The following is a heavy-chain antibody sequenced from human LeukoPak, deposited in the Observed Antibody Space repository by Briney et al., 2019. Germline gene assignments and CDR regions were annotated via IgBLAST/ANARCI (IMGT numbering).Heavy chain of an antibody. CDR3: ARDRLDIVVVPAVMTLYYYFYIDV. D-gene: IGHD2-2*01. Sequence: GGSLTLSCTASGFTVSSNYLSWVRQAPGKGLEWVSVIYSGGSTYYADSVKGRFTISRDNSKNTLYLLMNSLRAEDTAVYYCARDRLDIVVVPAVMTLYYYFYIDVWGKGTTVTVSS. J-gene: IGHJ6*03. CDR1: GFTVSSNY. CDR2: IYSGGST. V-gene: IGHV3-53*01.